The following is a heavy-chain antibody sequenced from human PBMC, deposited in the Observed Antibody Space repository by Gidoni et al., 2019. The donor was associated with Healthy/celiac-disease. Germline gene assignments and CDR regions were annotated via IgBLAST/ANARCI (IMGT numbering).Heavy chain of an antibody. CDR1: GFTFDDYT. V-gene: IGHV3-43*01. Sequence: EVQLVESGGVVVQPGGSLRLSCEDPGFTFDDYTMHWVRQVPGNGLEWVSLISWDGGSTYYADSVKGRFTISRDNIKNSLYLQMNSLRTEDTALYYCAKDIQGGVLVAGDGLIDYWGQGTLVTVSS. CDR2: ISWDGGST. J-gene: IGHJ4*02. D-gene: IGHD6-19*01. CDR3: AKDIQGGVLVAGDGLIDY.